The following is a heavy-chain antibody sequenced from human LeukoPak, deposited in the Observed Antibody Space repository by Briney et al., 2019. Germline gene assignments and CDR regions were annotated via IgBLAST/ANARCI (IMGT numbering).Heavy chain of an antibody. CDR1: GGSISSYY. CDR2: IYYSGST. V-gene: IGHV4-59*08. CDR3: AGRTGTLDY. J-gene: IGHJ4*02. D-gene: IGHD1-7*01. Sequence: SETLSPTCTASGGSISSYYWSWIRQPPGKGLEWIGYIYYSGSTNYNPSLKSRVTISVDTSKNQFSLKLSSVTAADTAVYYCAGRTGTLDYWGQGTLVTVSS.